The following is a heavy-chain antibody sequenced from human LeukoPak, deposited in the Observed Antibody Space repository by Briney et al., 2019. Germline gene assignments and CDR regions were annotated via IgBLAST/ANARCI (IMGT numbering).Heavy chain of an antibody. D-gene: IGHD3-22*01. CDR3: ARDWRDSSGKFPNDAFDI. CDR1: GFTFSSYG. Sequence: GGSLRLSCAASGFTFSSYGMHWVRQAPGKGLEWVAFIRYDGSNKYYADSVKGRFTISRDNAKNSLYLQMNSLRAEDTAVYYCARDWRDSSGKFPNDAFDIWGQGTMVTVSS. V-gene: IGHV3-30*02. J-gene: IGHJ3*02. CDR2: IRYDGSNK.